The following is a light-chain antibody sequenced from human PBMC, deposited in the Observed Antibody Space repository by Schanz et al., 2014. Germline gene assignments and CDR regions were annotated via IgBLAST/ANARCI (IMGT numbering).Light chain of an antibody. J-gene: IGKJ3*01. Sequence: PGERATLSCRASQSVSSGYLAWYQQKPGQAPRLLIYGASRRAAGIPDRFSGSGSGTDFSLTISRLEPEDFAVYYCQQYGISRFTFGPGTKVDIK. CDR2: GAS. CDR3: QQYGISRFT. V-gene: IGKV3-20*01. CDR1: QSVSSGY.